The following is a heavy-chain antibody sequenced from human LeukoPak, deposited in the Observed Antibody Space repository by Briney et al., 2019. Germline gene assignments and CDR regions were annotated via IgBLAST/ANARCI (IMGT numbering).Heavy chain of an antibody. V-gene: IGHV3-23*01. J-gene: IGHJ4*02. CDR3: AKDPRNGGNRPYYFDY. CDR2: IFQGGGEI. Sequence: GGSLRLSCAASGFTFSTFAMIWVRQPPGKGLEWVSSIFQGGGEIHYADSVRGRFTISRDNSKNTLYLQMNSLRAEDTAVYYCAKDPRNGGNRPYYFDYWGQGTLVTVSS. CDR1: GFTFSTFA. D-gene: IGHD1-14*01.